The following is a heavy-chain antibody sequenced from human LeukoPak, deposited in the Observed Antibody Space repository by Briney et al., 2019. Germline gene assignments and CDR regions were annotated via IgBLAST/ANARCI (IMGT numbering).Heavy chain of an antibody. D-gene: IGHD6-13*01. CDR1: GFTFSSYS. J-gene: IGHJ1*01. Sequence: GGSLRLSCAASGFTFSSYSMNWVRQAPGKGLEWVSSISNDAKYIYYADSLKGRFTVSRDNAKNSLYLEMNSLAVDDTAVYYCTTPAAGPRAEYSLYWGQGTLVTVSS. V-gene: IGHV3-21*01. CDR3: TTPAAGPRAEYSLY. CDR2: ISNDAKYI.